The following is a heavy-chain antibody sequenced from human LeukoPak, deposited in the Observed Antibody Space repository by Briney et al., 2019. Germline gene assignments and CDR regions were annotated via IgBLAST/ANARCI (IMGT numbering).Heavy chain of an antibody. CDR3: ATLCSGGFCYIDY. J-gene: IGHJ4*02. V-gene: IGHV1-69*04. CDR2: FVPSVDVA. Sequence: SVKVSCKASGGTFSSYAISWVRQAPGQGLEWMGRFVPSVDVANYSPKFRGRVTITADKSTTTVFMELSSLRSEDTAVYYCATLCSGGFCYIDYWGQGILVTVSS. CDR1: GGTFSSYA. D-gene: IGHD2-15*01.